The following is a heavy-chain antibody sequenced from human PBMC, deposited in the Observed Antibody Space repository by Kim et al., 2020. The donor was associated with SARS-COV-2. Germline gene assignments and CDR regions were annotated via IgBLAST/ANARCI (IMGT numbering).Heavy chain of an antibody. J-gene: IGHJ6*02. CDR1: GDSMISYY. CDR2: INYRGDT. CDR3: AKDRGKHPKVELRKNFYKYAMDV. D-gene: IGHD1-7*01. V-gene: IGHV4-59*12. Sequence: SETLSLTCTVSGDSMISYYWNWIRQSPGRGLEWMAYINYRGDTQYNPSLKSRVTISLDTSNNRFSLTLRSVTPADTAIYFCAKDRGKHPKVELRKNFYKYAMDVWGPGTTVIVSS.